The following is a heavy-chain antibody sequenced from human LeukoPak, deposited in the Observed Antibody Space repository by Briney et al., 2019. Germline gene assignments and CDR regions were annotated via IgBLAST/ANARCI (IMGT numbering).Heavy chain of an antibody. D-gene: IGHD1-26*01. CDR1: GYIFTSYG. Sequence: ASVKVSCKASGYIFTSYGISWVRQAPGQGLEWMGWISAYNGNTNYAQKLQGRVTMTTDTSTSTAYMELRSLRSDDTAVYYCALTATGTPIDYWGQGTLVTVSS. CDR3: ALTATGTPIDY. J-gene: IGHJ4*02. CDR2: ISAYNGNT. V-gene: IGHV1-18*01.